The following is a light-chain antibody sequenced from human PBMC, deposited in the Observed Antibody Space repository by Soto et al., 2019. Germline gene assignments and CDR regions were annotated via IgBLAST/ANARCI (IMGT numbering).Light chain of an antibody. CDR2: SIN. Sequence: QSVLTQPPSASGTPGQRVTISCSGSSSNIGSNTVNWYQQLPGTAPKLLIYSINQRPSGVPARFSGSKSGTSASLAISGLQSEDEADYYCAAWDDSLNGRGVFGGGTQLTVL. CDR3: AAWDDSLNGRGV. J-gene: IGLJ2*01. CDR1: SSNIGSNT. V-gene: IGLV1-44*01.